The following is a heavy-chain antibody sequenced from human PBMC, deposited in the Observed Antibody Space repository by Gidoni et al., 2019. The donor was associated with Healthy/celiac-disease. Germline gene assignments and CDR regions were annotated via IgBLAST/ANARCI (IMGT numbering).Heavy chain of an antibody. CDR3: TRDLPYCSGGSCYLDAFDI. Sequence: EVQLVASGGGLVKPGRSLRLSCTASGFTSGDYAMSWFRQAPGKGLEWVGFIRSKAYGGTTEYAAAVKGRFTISRDDSTSIAYLQRNSLKTEDTAVYYCTRDLPYCSGGSCYLDAFDIWGQGTMVTVSS. CDR1: GFTSGDYA. V-gene: IGHV3-49*05. D-gene: IGHD2-15*01. CDR2: IRSKAYGGTT. J-gene: IGHJ3*02.